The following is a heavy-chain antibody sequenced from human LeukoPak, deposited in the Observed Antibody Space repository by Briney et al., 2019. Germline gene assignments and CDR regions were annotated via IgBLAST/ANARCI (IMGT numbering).Heavy chain of an antibody. Sequence: ASVKVSCKASGYTFTSYGISWVRQAPGQGLEWMGRIIPILGIANYAQKFQGRVTITADKSTSTAYMELSSLRSEDTAVYYCARLSGYCSSTSCSVRGDYWGQGTLVTVSS. J-gene: IGHJ4*02. V-gene: IGHV1-69*04. CDR2: IIPILGIA. D-gene: IGHD2-2*01. CDR3: ARLSGYCSSTSCSVRGDY. CDR1: GYTFTSYG.